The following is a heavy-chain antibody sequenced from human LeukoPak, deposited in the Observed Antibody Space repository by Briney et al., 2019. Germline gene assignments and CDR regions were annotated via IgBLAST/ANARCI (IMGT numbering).Heavy chain of an antibody. CDR2: LDPENGEK. Sequence: ASVKVSCKVSGDTLTDLPMHWVRQAPGKGLEWMGGLDPENGEKIYAQNFQGRVTMTEDTSTDTAYMELSSLRSEDTAVYYCATDLSGYFDRNVEYWGQGTLVTVSS. V-gene: IGHV1-24*01. CDR3: ATDLSGYFDRNVEY. CDR1: GDTLTDLP. J-gene: IGHJ4*02. D-gene: IGHD3-9*01.